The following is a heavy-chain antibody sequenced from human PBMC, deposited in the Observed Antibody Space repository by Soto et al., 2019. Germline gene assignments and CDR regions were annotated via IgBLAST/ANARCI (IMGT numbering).Heavy chain of an antibody. CDR1: GFTFSSYW. Sequence: GGSLRLSCAASGFTFSSYWMHWVRQAPGKGLVWVSRINSDGSSTSYADSVKGRFTISRDNAKNTLYLQMNSLRAEDTAVYYCARGVSALNDAFDIWGKGTMVSVSS. V-gene: IGHV3-74*01. J-gene: IGHJ3*02. CDR2: INSDGSST. D-gene: IGHD6-25*01. CDR3: ARGVSALNDAFDI.